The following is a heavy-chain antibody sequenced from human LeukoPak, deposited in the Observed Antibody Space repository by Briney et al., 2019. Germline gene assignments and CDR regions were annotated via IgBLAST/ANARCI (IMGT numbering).Heavy chain of an antibody. CDR3: ARDRSGSYPETYGMDV. D-gene: IGHD1-26*01. J-gene: IGHJ6*02. CDR1: GFTFSSYS. V-gene: IGHV3-21*01. CDR2: ISSSSTYK. Sequence: GGSLRLSCVASGFTFSSYSMNWVRQAPGKGLEWVSSISSSSTYKFYGDSMKGRFTISRDNAKSSLYLQMNSLRAEDTAVYYCARDRSGSYPETYGMDVWGQGTTVTVSS.